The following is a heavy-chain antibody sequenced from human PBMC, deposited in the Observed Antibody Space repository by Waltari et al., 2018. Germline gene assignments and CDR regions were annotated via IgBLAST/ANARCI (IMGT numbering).Heavy chain of an antibody. CDR1: GGPISCGIYY. V-gene: IGHV4-61*09. D-gene: IGHD6-13*01. J-gene: IGHJ4*02. CDR3: ARDASYSSSWGLDY. CDR2: IYTSGST. Sequence: QVQLQESCPGLVKPSQTLSLTCSVSGGPISCGIYYRRWIRRPAGKGLEWIGYIYTSGSTNYNPSLKSRVTISVDTSKNQFSLKLSSVTAADTAVYYCARDASYSSSWGLDYWGQGTLVTVSS.